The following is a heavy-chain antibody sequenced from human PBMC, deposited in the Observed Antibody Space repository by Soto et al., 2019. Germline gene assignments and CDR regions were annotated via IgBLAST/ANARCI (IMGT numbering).Heavy chain of an antibody. V-gene: IGHV4-39*01. J-gene: IGHJ5*02. D-gene: IGHD3-10*01. CDR1: GGSICSSSYY. CDR2: IYYSGST. Sequence: SETLSLTCTVSGGSICSSSYYWGWIRQPPGKGLEWIGSIYYSGSTYYNPSLKSRVTISVDTSKNQFSLKLSSVTAADTAVYYCARRDGSGSYYNNWFDPWGQGTLVTVSS. CDR3: ARRDGSGSYYNNWFDP.